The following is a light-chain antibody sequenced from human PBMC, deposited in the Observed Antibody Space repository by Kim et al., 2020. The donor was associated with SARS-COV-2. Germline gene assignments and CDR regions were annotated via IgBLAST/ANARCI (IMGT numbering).Light chain of an antibody. V-gene: IGKV1-5*03. CDR1: QRLGNW. J-gene: IGKJ1*01. CDR3: QQYETNSAT. Sequence: ASVGDRVTSTCRASQRLGNWLAWYQQKPGKAPRLLIYKASTLENGVPSRFSGSGTGTEFTLTIGSLQPDDFATYYCQQYETNSATYGPGTKVDIK. CDR2: KAS.